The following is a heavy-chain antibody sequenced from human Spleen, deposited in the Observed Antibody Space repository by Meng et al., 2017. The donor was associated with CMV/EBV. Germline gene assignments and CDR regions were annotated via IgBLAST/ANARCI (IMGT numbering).Heavy chain of an antibody. CDR3: VKMDDFWSGNFGDYYHGMDV. Sequence: MPWIRSAQGKGLEWVEVIWYDGSYKQYADSAKGRFTISRDNSKNTLYLQMNSLRAEDTAVYYCVKMDDFWSGNFGDYYHGMDVWGQGTTVTVSS. CDR2: IWYDGSYK. D-gene: IGHD3-3*01. J-gene: IGHJ6*02. V-gene: IGHV3-33*06.